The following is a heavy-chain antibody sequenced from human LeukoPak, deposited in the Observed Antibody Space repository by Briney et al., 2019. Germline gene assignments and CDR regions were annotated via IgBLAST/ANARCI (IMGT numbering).Heavy chain of an antibody. V-gene: IGHV1-18*01. D-gene: IGHD2-2*01. CDR1: GYTFTSYG. Sequence: ASVKVSCKASGYTFTSYGISWVRQAPGQGLEWMGWSSAYNGNTNYAQKLQGRVTMTTDTSTSTAYMELRRLRSDDTAVYYCARDLCSSTSCYENWFDPWGQGTLVTVSS. CDR3: ARDLCSSTSCYENWFDP. CDR2: SSAYNGNT. J-gene: IGHJ5*02.